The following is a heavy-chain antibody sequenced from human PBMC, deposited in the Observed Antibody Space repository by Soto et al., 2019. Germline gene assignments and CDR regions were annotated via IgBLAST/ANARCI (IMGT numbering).Heavy chain of an antibody. J-gene: IGHJ4*02. CDR1: GFTFSGSG. CDR3: AQSRVADGGH. D-gene: IGHD3-16*01. CDR2: LSGSGAST. Sequence: EVQLLESGGGLVQPGGSLRLSCAASGFTFSGSGMSWVRQAPGKGLEWVSSLSGSGASTYYAASVKGRFTISRDNSKDTVYLQMNALRADDSAVYYCAQSRVADGGHWGLGTLVTVSS. V-gene: IGHV3-23*01.